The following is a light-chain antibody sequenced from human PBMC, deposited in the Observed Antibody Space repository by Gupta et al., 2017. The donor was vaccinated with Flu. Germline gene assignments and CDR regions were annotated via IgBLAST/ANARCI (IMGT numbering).Light chain of an antibody. V-gene: IGKV3-20*01. CDR2: GAS. CDR3: QQEGSSLLT. Sequence: EIVLTQSPGTLSLSPGERATLSCRASQSVSSSYLAWYQQKPGQAPRLLIYGASSRATGIPDRFSGSGSGTDFTLTISRLEPEDFAVYYCQQEGSSLLTFGHGTKVDIK. J-gene: IGKJ3*01. CDR1: QSVSSSY.